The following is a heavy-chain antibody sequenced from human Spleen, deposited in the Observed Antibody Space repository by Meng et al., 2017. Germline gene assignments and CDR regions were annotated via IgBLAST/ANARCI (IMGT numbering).Heavy chain of an antibody. CDR1: GGSISSGNYY. CDR3: AMYSSSSTLFDP. CDR2: INHSGST. Sequence: SETLSLTCTVSGGSISSGNYYWSWIRQPPGKGLEWIGEINHSGSTNYNPSLKSRVTISVDTSKNQFSLKLSSVTAADTAVYYCAMYSSSSTLFDPWGQGTLVTVSS. D-gene: IGHD6-13*01. J-gene: IGHJ5*02. V-gene: IGHV4-39*07.